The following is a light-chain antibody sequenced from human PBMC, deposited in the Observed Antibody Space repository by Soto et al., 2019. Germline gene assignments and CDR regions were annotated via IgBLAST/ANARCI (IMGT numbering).Light chain of an antibody. V-gene: IGKV1-5*03. CDR1: QTISSW. CDR2: KAS. Sequence: DIQMTQSPSTLSGSVGDRVTSTCRASQTISSWLAWYQQKPGKAPKLLIYKASTLKSGVPSRFSGSGSGTEFTHTISSLQPDDFATYYCQHYNSYSEAFGQGTKVDI. J-gene: IGKJ1*01. CDR3: QHYNSYSEA.